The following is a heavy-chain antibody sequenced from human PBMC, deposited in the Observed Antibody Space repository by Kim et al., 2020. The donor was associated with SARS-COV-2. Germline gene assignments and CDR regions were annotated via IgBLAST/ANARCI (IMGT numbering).Heavy chain of an antibody. V-gene: IGHV3-23*01. CDR3: AKDPTTFSPYYFDS. D-gene: IGHD1-1*01. Sequence: PAAGKDRFTTSRDISKNTLYLQRNSLRAEDTAVYYCAKDPTTFSPYYFDSWGQGTLVTVSS. J-gene: IGHJ4*02.